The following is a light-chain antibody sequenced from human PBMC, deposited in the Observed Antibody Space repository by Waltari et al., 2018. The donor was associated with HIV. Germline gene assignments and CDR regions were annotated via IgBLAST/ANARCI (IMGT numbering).Light chain of an antibody. CDR2: EVS. Sequence: QSALTQPASVSGSPGQAITIPCPGTSSDVGSYNLVPWYQQYPCKVPKLMIYEVSKRPSGVSNRFSGSKSGNTASLTISGLQAEDEADYYCCSYAGSSTPFVFGTATKVTVL. J-gene: IGLJ1*01. CDR3: CSYAGSSTPFV. V-gene: IGLV2-23*02. CDR1: SSDVGSYNL.